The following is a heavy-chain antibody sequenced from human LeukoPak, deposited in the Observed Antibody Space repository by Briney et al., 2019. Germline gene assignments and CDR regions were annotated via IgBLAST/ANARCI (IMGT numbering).Heavy chain of an antibody. D-gene: IGHD4-23*01. CDR1: GGSISSGDYY. Sequence: ASETLSLTCTVSGGSISSGDYYWSWIRQPPGKGLEWIGYIYYGGSTYYNPSLKSRVTISVDTFKNQFSLKLSSVTAADTAVYYCAREKRVYGGSDYWGQGTLVTVSS. CDR3: AREKRVYGGSDY. V-gene: IGHV4-30-4*01. CDR2: IYYGGST. J-gene: IGHJ4*02.